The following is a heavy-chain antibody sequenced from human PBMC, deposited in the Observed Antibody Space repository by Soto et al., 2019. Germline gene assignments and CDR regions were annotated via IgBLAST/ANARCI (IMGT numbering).Heavy chain of an antibody. CDR2: ISHDGAYA. V-gene: IGHV3-30*15. CDR1: GFTFVSYA. Sequence: QVQLVESGGGVVQPGTSLTLSCAASGFTFVSYAMHWVRQAPGKGPEWVAVISHDGAYAYSADSMKGRFTISRDNSKNTVSLRKGGPEAIETAIYYCVIDSALPGERGPFDFWGQGALVTVSS. CDR3: VIDSALPGERGPFDF. J-gene: IGHJ4*02. D-gene: IGHD6-19*01.